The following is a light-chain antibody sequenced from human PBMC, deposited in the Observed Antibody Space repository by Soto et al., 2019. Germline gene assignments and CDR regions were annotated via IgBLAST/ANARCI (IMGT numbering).Light chain of an antibody. V-gene: IGKV3-15*01. J-gene: IGKJ4*01. CDR2: FAS. CDR1: QSVSHN. Sequence: EIVMTQSPATLSVSPGERATLSCRASQSVSHNLAWYQQKPGQAPRLLIYFASTRATGIPARFSGSGSGTQFTLTITSLQSEDVAVYWQHYDEWPLTFGGGTKVETK. CDR3: QHYDEWPLT.